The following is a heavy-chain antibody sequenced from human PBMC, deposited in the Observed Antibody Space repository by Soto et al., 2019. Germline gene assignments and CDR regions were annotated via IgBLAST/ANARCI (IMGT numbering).Heavy chain of an antibody. J-gene: IGHJ4*02. Sequence: GGSLRLSCAASGFTFSNAWMSWVRQAPGKGLEWVGRIKSKTDGGTTDYAAPVKGRFTISRDDSKTTLYLQMNSLKTEDTAVYYCHTDWVTKLFDYWGQGNLVTVSS. D-gene: IGHD4-17*01. CDR3: HTDWVTKLFDY. CDR2: IKSKTDGGTT. V-gene: IGHV3-15*01. CDR1: GFTFSNAW.